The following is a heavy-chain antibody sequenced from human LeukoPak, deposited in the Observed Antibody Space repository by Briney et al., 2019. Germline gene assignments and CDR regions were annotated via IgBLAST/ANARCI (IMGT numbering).Heavy chain of an antibody. Sequence: GGSLRLSCAASGFTFSSYAMSWVRQAPGKGLVWVSAISGSGGSTYYADSVKGRFTISRDNSKNTLYLQMNSLRAEDTAVYYCAKYVRGAVAVYIDYWGQGTLVTVSS. V-gene: IGHV3-23*01. J-gene: IGHJ4*02. D-gene: IGHD6-19*01. CDR1: GFTFSSYA. CDR3: AKYVRGAVAVYIDY. CDR2: ISGSGGST.